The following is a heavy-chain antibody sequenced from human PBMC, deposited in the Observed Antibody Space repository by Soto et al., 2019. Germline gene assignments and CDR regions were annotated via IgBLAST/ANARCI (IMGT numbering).Heavy chain of an antibody. J-gene: IGHJ5*02. CDR3: ARTYYDFWSGYWRWFDP. D-gene: IGHD3-3*01. V-gene: IGHV4-59*01. CDR2: IYYSGST. Sequence: SVTLAPTCTVAGDSISGYYCSWILHPPGKGLEWIGYIYYSGSTNYNPSLKSRVTISIDTSKNQFSLKLSSVTAADTAVYYCARTYYDFWSGYWRWFDPWGQGTLVSVS. CDR1: GDSISGYY.